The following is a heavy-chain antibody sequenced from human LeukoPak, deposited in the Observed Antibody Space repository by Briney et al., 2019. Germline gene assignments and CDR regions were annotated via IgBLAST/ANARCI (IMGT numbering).Heavy chain of an antibody. J-gene: IGHJ4*02. Sequence: GGSLRLSCAASGFTFSYSKRWGRRVPGKGREGGATINKDGSERQQEESVKGRVNISTDNPKHSLYLQMDRLRAEDTAIYYCARRSGWLDYWGQGTLVTVSS. CDR1: GFTFSYS. CDR2: INKDGSER. CDR3: ARRSGWLDY. D-gene: IGHD6-19*01. V-gene: IGHV3-7*01.